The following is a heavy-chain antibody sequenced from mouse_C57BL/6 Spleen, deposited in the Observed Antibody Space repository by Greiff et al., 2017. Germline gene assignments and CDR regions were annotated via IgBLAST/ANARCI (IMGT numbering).Heavy chain of an antibody. J-gene: IGHJ2*01. V-gene: IGHV14-4*01. CDR3: TLIYDGYSYYFDY. CDR1: GFNIKDDY. Sequence: EVKLVESGAELVRPGASVKLSCTASGFNIKDDYMHWVKQRPEQGLEWIGWIDPENGDTEYASKFQGKATITADTSSNTAYLQLSSLTSEDTAVYYCTLIYDGYSYYFDYWGQGTTLTVSS. CDR2: IDPENGDT. D-gene: IGHD2-3*01.